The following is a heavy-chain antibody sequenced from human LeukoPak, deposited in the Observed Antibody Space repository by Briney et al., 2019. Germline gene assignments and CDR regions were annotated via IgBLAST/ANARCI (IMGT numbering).Heavy chain of an antibody. D-gene: IGHD4-17*01. V-gene: IGHV4-61*01. J-gene: IGHJ4*02. CDR1: GGSVTSGSCY. CDR3: ARRRPNYGDYDY. CDR2: IYYSGTT. Sequence: SETLSLTCTVSGGSVTSGSCYWSWIRQPPGKGLESIGYIYYSGTTNYNPSLKSRVTISVDTSKNQFSLRLSSVTAADTAVYYCARRRPNYGDYDYWGQGTLVTVSS.